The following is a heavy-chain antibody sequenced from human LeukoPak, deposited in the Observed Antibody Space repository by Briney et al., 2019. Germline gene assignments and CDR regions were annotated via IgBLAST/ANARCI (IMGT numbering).Heavy chain of an antibody. CDR3: TRGAGWLIDY. CDR2: FHNSGTS. Sequence: SETLSLTCTVSGDSISDYYRGWIRQPPGKGLEWIGYFHNSGTSTYNPSLKSRVTISADTSKNQFSLKLNSLTTADTAVYYCTRGAGWLIDYWGQGILVTVSS. CDR1: GDSISDYY. J-gene: IGHJ4*02. D-gene: IGHD3-16*01. V-gene: IGHV4-59*01.